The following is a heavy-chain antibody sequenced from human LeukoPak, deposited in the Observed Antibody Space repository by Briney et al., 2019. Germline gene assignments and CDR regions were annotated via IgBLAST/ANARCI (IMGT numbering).Heavy chain of an antibody. CDR1: GYTFTSYG. CDR2: ISAYNGNT. J-gene: IGHJ4*02. Sequence: ASVKVSCKASGYTFTSYGISWVRQAPGQGLEWMGWISAYNGNTNYAQKLQGRVTMTTDTSTSTAYMELRSLRSDDTAVYYCVSVSTGGGAHYWGQGTLVTVSS. D-gene: IGHD1-14*01. CDR3: VSVSTGGGAHY. V-gene: IGHV1-18*01.